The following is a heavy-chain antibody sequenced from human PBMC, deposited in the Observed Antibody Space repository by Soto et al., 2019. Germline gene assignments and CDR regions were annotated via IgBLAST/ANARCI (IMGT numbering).Heavy chain of an antibody. CDR2: VSAYNGNT. D-gene: IGHD6-13*01. V-gene: IGHV1-18*01. CDR1: GYTFTSYG. J-gene: IGHJ6*02. Sequence: QVQLVQSGAEVKKPGASVKVSCKASGYTFTSYGISWVRQAPGQGLEWMGWVSAYNGNTNYAQKLQGRVTMTTDTSTSTAYMELRSLRSDDTAVYYCASFSIAATDPYGMDVWGQGTTVTVSS. CDR3: ASFSIAATDPYGMDV.